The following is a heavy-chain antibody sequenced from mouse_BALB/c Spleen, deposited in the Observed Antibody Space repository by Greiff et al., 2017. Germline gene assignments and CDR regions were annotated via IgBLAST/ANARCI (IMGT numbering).Heavy chain of an antibody. J-gene: IGHJ4*01. CDR1: GYSFTSYW. D-gene: IGHD2-4*01. V-gene: IGHV1S126*01. CDR3: ARGGLRHAMDY. Sequence: QVQLQQSGPQLVRPGASVKISCKASGYSFTSYWMHWVKQRPGQGLEWIGMIDPSDSETRLNQKFKDKATLTVDKSSSTAYMQLSSPTSEDSAVYYCARGGLRHAMDYWGQGTSVTVSS. CDR2: IDPSDSET.